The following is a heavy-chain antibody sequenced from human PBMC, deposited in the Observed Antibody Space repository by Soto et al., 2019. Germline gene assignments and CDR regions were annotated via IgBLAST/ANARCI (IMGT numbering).Heavy chain of an antibody. Sequence: QVQLVQSGAEVKKPGSSVKVSCKASGGTFSSYAISWVRQAPGQGLEWMGGIIPIFGTANYAQKLQGRVTITADESTSTAYMELSSLRSEDTAVYYCARTDGRVELRRGQNNWFDPWGQGTLVTVSS. CDR1: GGTFSSYA. CDR3: ARTDGRVELRRGQNNWFDP. J-gene: IGHJ5*02. CDR2: IIPIFGTA. V-gene: IGHV1-69*01. D-gene: IGHD1-7*01.